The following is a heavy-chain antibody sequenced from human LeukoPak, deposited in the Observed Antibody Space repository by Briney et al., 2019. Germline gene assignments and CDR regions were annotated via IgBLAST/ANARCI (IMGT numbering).Heavy chain of an antibody. Sequence: PSETLSLTCTVSGAFSSRFYWSWVPQSPGKGLEWCSNIFFSVHSNYTPSLPGRVTISPDTSKSQFSLKMTSVTAADTALYYCARIDPLGYFDQWGQGTLVTVSS. CDR2: IFFSVHS. CDR3: ARIDPLGYFDQ. D-gene: IGHD3-10*01. J-gene: IGHJ4*02. V-gene: IGHV4-59*13. CDR1: GAFSSRFY.